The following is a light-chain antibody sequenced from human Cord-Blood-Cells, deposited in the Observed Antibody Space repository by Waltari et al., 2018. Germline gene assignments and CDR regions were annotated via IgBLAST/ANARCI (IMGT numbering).Light chain of an antibody. CDR2: DAS. J-gene: IGKJ4*01. CDR1: QSVSSY. Sequence: DIVLTHSPATLSLSPGERATLSCRASQSVSSYLAWYQQKPGQAPRLLIYDASNRATRIPARFSGSGSGTDSTLTISSLEPEDFAVYYCQQRSNWPPLTFGGGTKVEIK. CDR3: QQRSNWPPLT. V-gene: IGKV3-11*01.